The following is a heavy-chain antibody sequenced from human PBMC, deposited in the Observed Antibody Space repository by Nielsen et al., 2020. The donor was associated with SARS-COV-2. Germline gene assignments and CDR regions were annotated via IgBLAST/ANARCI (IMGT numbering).Heavy chain of an antibody. CDR1: GFTFSSYG. D-gene: IGHD5-18*01. CDR2: IWYDGSNK. V-gene: IGHV3-33*01. J-gene: IGHJ6*03. CDR3: ARRDTTKVRDYYYSYMDV. Sequence: GGSLRLSCAASGFTFSSYGMHWIRQAPGKGLEWVAVIWYDGSNKYYADSVKGRFTISRDNSKNTLYLQMNSLRAEDTAVYYCARRDTTKVRDYYYSYMDVWGKGTTVTVSS.